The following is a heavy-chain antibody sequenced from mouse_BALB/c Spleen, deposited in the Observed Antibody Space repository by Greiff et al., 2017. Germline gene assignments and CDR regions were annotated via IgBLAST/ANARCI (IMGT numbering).Heavy chain of an antibody. CDR3: ARLGHYAMDY. CDR1: GYTFTSYY. J-gene: IGHJ4*01. CDR2: IYPGNVNT. Sequence: VKLQESGPELVKPGASVRISCKASGYTFTSYYIHWVKQRPGQGLEWIGWIYPGNVNTKYNEKFKGKATLTADKSSSTAYMQLSSLTSEDSAVYFCARLGHYAMDYWGQGTSVTVSS. V-gene: IGHV1S56*01.